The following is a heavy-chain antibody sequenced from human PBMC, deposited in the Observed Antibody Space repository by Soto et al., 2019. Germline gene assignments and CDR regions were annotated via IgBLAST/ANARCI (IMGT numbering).Heavy chain of an antibody. CDR3: ARAGYSYGTGYQFEY. D-gene: IGHD5-18*01. Sequence: SETLSLTCTVSGGSISSYYWSWIRQPPGKGLEWIGYIYYSGSTNYNPSLKSRVTISVDTSKNQFSLKLSSVTAADTAVYYCARAGYSYGTGYQFEYWGQGTLVTVSS. J-gene: IGHJ4*02. CDR2: IYYSGST. CDR1: GGSISSYY. V-gene: IGHV4-59*01.